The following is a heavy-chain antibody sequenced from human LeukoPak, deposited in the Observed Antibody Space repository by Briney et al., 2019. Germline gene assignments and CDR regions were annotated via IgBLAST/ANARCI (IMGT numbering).Heavy chain of an antibody. CDR2: IYRGGST. Sequence: PGGSLRLSCAAPEFTVSSNYMSWVRQAPGKGLEWVSVIYRGGSTYYADSVKGRFTISRDNSKNTLYLQMNSLRAGDTAVYYCASDDNSGPGGYWGQGTLVTVSS. CDR1: EFTVSSNY. D-gene: IGHD3-22*01. J-gene: IGHJ4*02. CDR3: ASDDNSGPGGY. V-gene: IGHV3-66*01.